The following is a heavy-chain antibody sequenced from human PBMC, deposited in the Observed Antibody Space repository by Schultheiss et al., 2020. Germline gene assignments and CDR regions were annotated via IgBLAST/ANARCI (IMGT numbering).Heavy chain of an antibody. J-gene: IGHJ4*02. CDR2: ISWNSGSI. V-gene: IGHV3-9*01. CDR3: ARAPREYSGYDLQFDY. CDR1: GFTFDDYA. D-gene: IGHD5-12*01. Sequence: GGSLRLSCAASGFTFDDYAMHWVRQAPGKGLEWVSGISWNSGSIGYADSVKGRFTISRDNAKNSLYLQMNSLRAEDTALYYCARAPREYSGYDLQFDYWGQGTLVNVSA.